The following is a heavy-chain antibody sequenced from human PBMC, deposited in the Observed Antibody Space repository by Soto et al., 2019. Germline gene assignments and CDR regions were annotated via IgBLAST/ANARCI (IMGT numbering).Heavy chain of an antibody. CDR2: INPSGGST. V-gene: IGHV1-46*01. CDR1: GYTFTSYY. J-gene: IGHJ5*02. CDR3: ARSLIVGGPAAHQNNWFAP. Sequence: QVQLVQSGAEVKKPGASVTVSCTASGYTFTSYYMHWVRQAPGQGLEWMGIINPSGGSTSYAQKFQGRVTMTRDTSTSTVYMELSSLRSEDTAVYYCARSLIVGGPAAHQNNWFAPWGQGTLVTVSS. D-gene: IGHD2-2*01.